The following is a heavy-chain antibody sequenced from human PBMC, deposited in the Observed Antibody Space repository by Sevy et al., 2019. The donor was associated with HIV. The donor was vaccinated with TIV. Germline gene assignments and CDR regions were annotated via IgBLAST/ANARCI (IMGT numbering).Heavy chain of an antibody. CDR3: VKGYYYDSSGYNLWAFDI. Sequence: GGCLRLSCSASGFTFSSYAMHWVRQAPGKGLEYVSAISSNGGSTYYADSVKGRFTISRYNSKNTLYLQMSSLRAEDTAVNYCVKGYYYDSSGYNLWAFDIWGQGTMVCVSS. CDR1: GFTFSSYA. J-gene: IGHJ3*02. D-gene: IGHD3-22*01. V-gene: IGHV3-64D*06. CDR2: ISSNGGST.